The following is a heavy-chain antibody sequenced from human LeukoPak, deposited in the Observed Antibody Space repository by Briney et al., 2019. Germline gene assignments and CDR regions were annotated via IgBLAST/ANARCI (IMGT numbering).Heavy chain of an antibody. Sequence: GASVKVSCKASGYTFTSYGISWVRQAPGQGLEWMGWISAYNGNTNYAQKLQGRVTMTTDTSTSTAYMELRSLRSDDTAVYYCARGWVNCSGGSCYSSWFDPWGQGTLVTVSS. CDR1: GYTFTSYG. D-gene: IGHD2-15*01. CDR2: ISAYNGNT. CDR3: ARGWVNCSGGSCYSSWFDP. J-gene: IGHJ5*02. V-gene: IGHV1-18*01.